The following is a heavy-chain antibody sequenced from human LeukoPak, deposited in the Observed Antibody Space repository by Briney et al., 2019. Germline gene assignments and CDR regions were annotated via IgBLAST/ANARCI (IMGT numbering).Heavy chain of an antibody. CDR2: ISGESTYI. D-gene: IGHD4-17*01. CDR3: ARRPLYGDYKYFDY. Sequence: GGSLRLSCAASGFTFSSYSMNWVRQAPGKGLEWVSSISGESTYIFYADSVKGRFTISRDDAKNSLYLQMDSLRAEDTAQYYCARRPLYGDYKYFDYWGQGAVVTVSS. J-gene: IGHJ4*02. CDR1: GFTFSSYS. V-gene: IGHV3-21*06.